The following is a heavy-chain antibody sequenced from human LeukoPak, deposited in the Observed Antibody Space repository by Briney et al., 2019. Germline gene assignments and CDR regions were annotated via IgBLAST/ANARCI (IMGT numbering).Heavy chain of an antibody. D-gene: IGHD6-19*01. CDR3: ARVLAVAVALDY. Sequence: GGSLRLSCAASGFTFSSYEMKWVRQAPGKGVEWGSYISSSGSTIYYADSVKGRFTISRDNAKNSLYLQMNSLRAEDTAVYYCARVLAVAVALDYWGQGTLVTVSS. J-gene: IGHJ4*02. CDR2: ISSSGSTI. CDR1: GFTFSSYE. V-gene: IGHV3-48*03.